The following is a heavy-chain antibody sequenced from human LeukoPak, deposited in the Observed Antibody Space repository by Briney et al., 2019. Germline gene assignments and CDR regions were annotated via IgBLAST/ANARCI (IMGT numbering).Heavy chain of an antibody. V-gene: IGHV4-4*02. J-gene: IGHJ4*02. CDR1: GGSISSSNW. Sequence: PSETLSLTCAVSGGSISSSNWWSWVRQPPGKGLEWIGEIYHSGSTNYNPSLKSRVTISVDKSKNQFSLKLSSVTAADTAVYYCARDIGPVYYYDSSGYYPIGYWGQGTLVTVSS. CDR3: ARDIGPVYYYDSSGYYPIGY. D-gene: IGHD3-22*01. CDR2: IYHSGST.